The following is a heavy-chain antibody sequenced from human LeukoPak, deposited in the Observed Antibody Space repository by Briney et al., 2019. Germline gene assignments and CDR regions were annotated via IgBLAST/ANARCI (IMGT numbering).Heavy chain of an antibody. V-gene: IGHV4-59*08. D-gene: IGHD3-22*01. Sequence: PSETLSLTCTVSGGSISSYYWSWIRQPPGKGLEWIGNIYYSGSTNYNPSLERRVTISVDTSKNQFYLKLSSLTAADTAVYYCARRDDSSGYHKIFDYWGPGTLVTVSS. CDR3: ARRDDSSGYHKIFDY. CDR2: IYYSGST. J-gene: IGHJ4*02. CDR1: GGSISSYY.